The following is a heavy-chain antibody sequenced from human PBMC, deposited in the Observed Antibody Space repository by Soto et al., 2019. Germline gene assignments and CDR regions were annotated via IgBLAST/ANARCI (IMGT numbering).Heavy chain of an antibody. V-gene: IGHV5-10-1*01. CDR2: IDPSDSQT. D-gene: IGHD3-22*01. J-gene: IGHJ4*02. Sequence: GESVKISCKGSGYSFAVYWITWVRRKPWKGLEWMGRIDPSDSQTYYSPSFRGHVTISVTKSITTVFLQWSSLRASDTAMYYCARQIYDSDTGPNFQYYFDSWGQGTPVTVSS. CDR1: GYSFAVYW. CDR3: ARQIYDSDTGPNFQYYFDS.